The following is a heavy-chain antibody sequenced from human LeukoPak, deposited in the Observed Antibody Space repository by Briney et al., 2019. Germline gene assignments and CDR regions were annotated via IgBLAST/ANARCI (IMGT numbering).Heavy chain of an antibody. V-gene: IGHV1-24*01. D-gene: IGHD1-1*01. CDR3: ATDPVSSATTFDY. CDR2: FDPEDGET. CDR1: GYTLTELS. J-gene: IGHJ4*02. Sequence: ASVKVSCKVSGYTLTELSMHWVRQAPGKGLEWMGGFDPEDGETVHAQKFQGRVTMTEDTSTDTAYMELSSLRSEDTAVYYCATDPVSSATTFDYWGQGTLVTVSS.